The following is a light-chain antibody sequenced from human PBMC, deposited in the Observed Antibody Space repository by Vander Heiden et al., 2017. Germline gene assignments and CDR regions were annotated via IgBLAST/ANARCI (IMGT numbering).Light chain of an antibody. Sequence: QSVLTQPPSPSAPPGRRGPISCSGSSSNNGRNNGYRYHQLPGTAPKLLIYCNNQRPSGVPDRFSGSKSGTSAALAIIGLRYEDEADYYCAAWDDSLSAGVFGGGTKLTVL. CDR3: AAWDDSLSAGV. J-gene: IGLJ2*01. V-gene: IGLV1-47*02. CDR1: SSNNGRNN. CDR2: CNN.